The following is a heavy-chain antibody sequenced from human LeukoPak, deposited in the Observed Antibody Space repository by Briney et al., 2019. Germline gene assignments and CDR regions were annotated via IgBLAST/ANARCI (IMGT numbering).Heavy chain of an antibody. CDR1: GFTFSSYA. D-gene: IGHD4-17*01. Sequence: GGSLRLSCAASGFTFSSYAMSWVRQAPGKGREWVSGIRGSGGHTYYADSVKGRFTISRDNSKNTLYLKMNSLRAEDTALYYCAKARGYDYGDYGFDYWGQGTLVTVSS. CDR3: AKARGYDYGDYGFDY. J-gene: IGHJ4*02. CDR2: IRGSGGHT. V-gene: IGHV3-23*01.